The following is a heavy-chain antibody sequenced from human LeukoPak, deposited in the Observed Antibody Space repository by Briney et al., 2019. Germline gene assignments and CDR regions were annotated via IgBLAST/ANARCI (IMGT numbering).Heavy chain of an antibody. D-gene: IGHD3-10*01. CDR2: IYPGDSDT. CDR3: TITMVRGVTPCWFDP. CDR1: GYSFTSYW. V-gene: IGHV5-51*01. Sequence: GESLKISCKGSGYSFTSYWIGWVRQMPGKGVEWMGIIYPGDSDTRYSPSFQGQVTISADKSISTAYLQWSSLKASDTAMYYCTITMVRGVTPCWFDPWGQGTLVTVSS. J-gene: IGHJ5*02.